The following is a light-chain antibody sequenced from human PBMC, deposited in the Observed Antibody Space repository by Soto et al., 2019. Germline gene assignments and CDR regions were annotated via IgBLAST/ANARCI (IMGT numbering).Light chain of an antibody. Sequence: DIQTTQSPPSLSASVGDRVTITCRTSQSISSYLNWYQQKLGKAPKLLIYAASRLQSGVPSRFSGSASGTDFTLTISSLQPEDFATYYCQQYHSYWTFGQG. V-gene: IGKV1-39*01. J-gene: IGKJ1*01. CDR1: QSISSY. CDR3: QQYHSYWT. CDR2: AAS.